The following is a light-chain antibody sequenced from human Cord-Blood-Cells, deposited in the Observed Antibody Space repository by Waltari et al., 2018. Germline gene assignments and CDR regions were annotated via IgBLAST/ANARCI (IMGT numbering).Light chain of an antibody. CDR2: AAS. CDR1: QSISSY. J-gene: IGKJ2*01. CDR3: QQSYSTPYT. Sequence: DIQLTQSPSSLSASVGDRVTITCRASQSISSYLNWYHQKPGKAPKLLIYAASSLKSGVPSRFSGSGSGTDFTLTISSLQPEDFATYYCQQSYSTPYTFGQGTKLEIK. V-gene: IGKV1-39*01.